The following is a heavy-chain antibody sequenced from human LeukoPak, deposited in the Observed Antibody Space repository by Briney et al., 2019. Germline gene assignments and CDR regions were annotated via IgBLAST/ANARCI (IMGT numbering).Heavy chain of an antibody. Sequence: SETLSLTCAVYGGSFSGYYWSWIRQPPGKGLEWIREINHSGSTYYNPSLKSRVTISVDTSKNQFSLKLSSVTAADTAVYYCARDLAYCGGDCYHITFDIWGQGTMVTVSS. J-gene: IGHJ3*02. CDR2: INHSGST. D-gene: IGHD2-21*02. V-gene: IGHV4-34*01. CDR1: GGSFSGYY. CDR3: ARDLAYCGGDCYHITFDI.